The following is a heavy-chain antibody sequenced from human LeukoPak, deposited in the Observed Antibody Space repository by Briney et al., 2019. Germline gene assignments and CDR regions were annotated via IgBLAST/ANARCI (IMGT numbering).Heavy chain of an antibody. Sequence: GGSLSLSRAVWGVILRRYAMIGVPHPPGRGGEGVSAISVDGETTFYEHSLKGRFTISRDNSKNTLSLQMNSLSAEDTAIYYCAKTYYDTAYFDSWGQGTLITVSS. CDR1: GVILRRYA. CDR3: AKTYYDTAYFDS. V-gene: IGHV3-23*02. D-gene: IGHD3-22*01. J-gene: IGHJ4*02. CDR2: ISVDGETT.